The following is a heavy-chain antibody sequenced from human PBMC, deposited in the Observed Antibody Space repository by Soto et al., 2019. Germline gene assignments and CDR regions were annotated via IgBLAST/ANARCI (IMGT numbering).Heavy chain of an antibody. Sequence: SVILSLTCIVSGGSSTRGAFFWSWVRHYPGEGLELIAYIYYSGYTYYHPSLKIRLSISMEPSKNQFSLKLSSVTAAETAVYYCARGSSPHYEKDVWGQGTTVTVSS. CDR2: IYYSGYT. J-gene: IGHJ6*02. V-gene: IGHV4-31*03. D-gene: IGHD6-6*01. CDR3: ARGSSPHYEKDV. CDR1: GGSSTRGAFF.